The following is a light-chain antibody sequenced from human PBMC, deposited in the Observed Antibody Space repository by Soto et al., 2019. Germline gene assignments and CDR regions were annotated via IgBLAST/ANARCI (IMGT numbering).Light chain of an antibody. J-gene: IGKJ2*01. V-gene: IGKV3-20*01. CDR3: QQYGSSPPYT. CDR1: QSVSSSY. Sequence: EIVLTQSPGTLSLSQGERATLSCRPSQSVSSSYLAWYQQKPRQAPRLRIYGASSRATGIPDRFSGSGSGKEFTLSISRLEPEDFAVYFCQQYGSSPPYTFGQGTKLEIK. CDR2: GAS.